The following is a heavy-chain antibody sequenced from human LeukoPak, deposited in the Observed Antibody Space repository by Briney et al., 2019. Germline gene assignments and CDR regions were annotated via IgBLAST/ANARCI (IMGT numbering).Heavy chain of an antibody. Sequence: PGGSLRLSCAAPRFTFSNCDMHWVRQGPRKGLWWVAVISYAGSNKYYADSVKGRFTISRDDSNNTLYVQMNSLRAEDTAVYYCAARVGATTVDYWGQGTLVTVSS. V-gene: IGHV3-30*03. CDR2: ISYAGSNK. CDR3: AARVGATTVDY. J-gene: IGHJ4*02. D-gene: IGHD1-26*01. CDR1: RFTFSNCD.